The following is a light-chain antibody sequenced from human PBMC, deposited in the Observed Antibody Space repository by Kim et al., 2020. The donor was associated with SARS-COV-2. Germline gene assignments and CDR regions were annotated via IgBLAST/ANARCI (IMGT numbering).Light chain of an antibody. CDR1: QDRRKD. CDR3: LQNSTYPIT. V-gene: IGKV1-17*01. CDR2: GAS. Sequence: ASVGDRVTITCRARQDRRKDVGWYQQSPGRAPQRRIYGASSLQRGVPSRFSGSGSGTELTLTTSSVQPEDLATYFCLQNSTYPITFGEGTRREIK. J-gene: IGKJ5*01.